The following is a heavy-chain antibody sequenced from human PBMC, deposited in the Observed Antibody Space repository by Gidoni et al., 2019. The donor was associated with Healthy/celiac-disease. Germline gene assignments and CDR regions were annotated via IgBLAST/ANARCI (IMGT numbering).Heavy chain of an antibody. D-gene: IGHD1-7*01. J-gene: IGHJ5*02. CDR2: INPSGGST. CDR3: ARDPRITVTTRQFLCDP. CDR1: GYTFTSYY. V-gene: IGHV1-46*01. Sequence: QVQLVQSGDEVKKPGASVTVSCKASGYTFTSYYMHWVRQAPGPGLEWMGIINPSGGSTSYAQKFQGRVTMTRDTSTSTVYMELSSLRSEDTAVYYCARDPRITVTTRQFLCDPCGQGTLVTVSS.